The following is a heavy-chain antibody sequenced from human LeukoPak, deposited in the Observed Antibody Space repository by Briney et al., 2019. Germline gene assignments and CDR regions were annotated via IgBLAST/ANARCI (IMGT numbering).Heavy chain of an antibody. V-gene: IGHV4-59*01. D-gene: IGHD2-21*02. Sequence: SETLSLTCTVSGGSISSYYWSWIRQPPGKGLEWIGYIYYSGSTNYNPSLKSRVTISVDTSKNQFSLKLSSVTAADTAVYYCARRSCGGDCYSYYYYGMDVWAKGPRSPSP. CDR1: GGSISSYY. CDR3: ARRSCGGDCYSYYYYGMDV. CDR2: IYYSGST. J-gene: IGHJ6*02.